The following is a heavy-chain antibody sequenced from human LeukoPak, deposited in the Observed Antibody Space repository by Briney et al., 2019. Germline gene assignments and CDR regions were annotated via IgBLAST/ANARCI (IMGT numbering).Heavy chain of an antibody. Sequence: PGASLRLSCAASGFTFSSYAMSWVRQAPGKGLEWVSAISGSGGSTYYADSVKGRFTISRDNSKNTLYLQMNSLRAEDTAVYYCAKDRGSKSIAVVGVDRMGYYYYYGMDVWGQGTTVTVSS. CDR1: GFTFSSYA. D-gene: IGHD6-19*01. CDR2: ISGSGGST. CDR3: AKDRGSKSIAVVGVDRMGYYYYYGMDV. V-gene: IGHV3-23*01. J-gene: IGHJ6*02.